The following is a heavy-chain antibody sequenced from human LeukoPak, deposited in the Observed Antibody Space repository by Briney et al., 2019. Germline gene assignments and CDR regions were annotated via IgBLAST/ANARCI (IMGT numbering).Heavy chain of an antibody. V-gene: IGHV4-4*09. Sequence: SSETLSLTCTVSTGSISSYHWSWVRQPPGKGLEWLGYILTSGTTNYNPSLKSRLTISVDTSKNQFTLKLSSVTAADTAVYYCARLRVSGSYLYYFDYWGQGTLVTVSS. CDR3: ARLRVSGSYLYYFDY. D-gene: IGHD1-26*01. CDR1: TGSISSYH. CDR2: ILTSGTT. J-gene: IGHJ4*02.